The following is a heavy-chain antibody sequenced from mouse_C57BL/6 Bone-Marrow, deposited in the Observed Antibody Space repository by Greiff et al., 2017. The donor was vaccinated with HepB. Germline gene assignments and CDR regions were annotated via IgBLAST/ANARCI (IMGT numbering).Heavy chain of an antibody. J-gene: IGHJ3*01. D-gene: IGHD1-1*01. V-gene: IGHV1-54*01. CDR3: ARDYYGSSYEAY. CDR2: INPGSGGT. Sequence: QVQLKESGAELVRPGTSVKVSCKASGYAFTNYLIEWVKQRPGQGLEWIGVINPGSGGTNYNEKFKGKATLTADKSSSTAYMQLSSLTSEDSAVYFCARDYYGSSYEAYWGQGTLATVSA. CDR1: GYAFTNYL.